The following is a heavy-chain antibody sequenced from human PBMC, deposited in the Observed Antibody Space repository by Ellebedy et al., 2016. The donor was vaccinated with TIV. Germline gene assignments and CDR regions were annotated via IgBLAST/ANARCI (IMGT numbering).Heavy chain of an antibody. CDR2: ISSSGTTI. V-gene: IGHV3-11*01. D-gene: IGHD6-13*01. CDR3: ARDARFIDQQHNWFDP. Sequence: GGSLRLSCAASGFIFSDYYMSWIRQAPGKGLEWVSYISSSGTTIYYADSVNVRFTISRDNAKNSLYLQMNSLRADDTAVYYCARDARFIDQQHNWFDPWGQGTLVTVSS. CDR1: GFIFSDYY. J-gene: IGHJ5*02.